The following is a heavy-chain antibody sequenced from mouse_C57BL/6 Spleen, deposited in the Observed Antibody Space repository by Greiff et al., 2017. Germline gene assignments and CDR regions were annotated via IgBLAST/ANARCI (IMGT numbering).Heavy chain of an antibody. D-gene: IGHD1-1*01. Sequence: VKLMESGPGLVQPSQSLSITCTVSGFSLTSYGVHWVRQPPGKGLEWLGVIWSGGSTDYNAAFISRLSISKDNSKSQVFFKMNSLQADDTAIYYCAKHYYGLDYWGQGTTRTVSS. CDR2: IWSGGST. V-gene: IGHV2-4*01. CDR1: GFSLTSYG. CDR3: AKHYYGLDY. J-gene: IGHJ2*01.